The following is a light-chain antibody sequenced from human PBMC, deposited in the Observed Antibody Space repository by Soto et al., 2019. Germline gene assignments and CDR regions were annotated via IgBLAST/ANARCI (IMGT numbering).Light chain of an antibody. Sequence: QAVVTQEPSLTVSPGGTVTRTCASSTGAVTSAYYPNWFQQKPGQAPRALIYSTSNKYSWTPARFSGSLLGGKAALTLSGVQPEDEADYYCLLYYGGQLGVFGGGTKLTVL. CDR3: LLYYGGQLGV. CDR1: TGAVTSAYY. V-gene: IGLV7-43*01. J-gene: IGLJ3*02. CDR2: STS.